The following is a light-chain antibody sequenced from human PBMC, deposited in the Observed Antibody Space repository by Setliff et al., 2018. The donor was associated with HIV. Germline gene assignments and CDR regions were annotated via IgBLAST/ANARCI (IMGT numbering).Light chain of an antibody. Sequence: QSALTQPRSVSGSPGQSVTISCTGTTSDVGGYNFVSWYQHHPGKAPKVTLYDVSNRPSGVPHRFSGSKSGNSASLTISGLQADDEADYYCCSYAGSHTFVFGTGTKVTVL. CDR3: CSYAGSHTFV. CDR2: DVS. V-gene: IGLV2-11*01. J-gene: IGLJ1*01. CDR1: TSDVGGYNF.